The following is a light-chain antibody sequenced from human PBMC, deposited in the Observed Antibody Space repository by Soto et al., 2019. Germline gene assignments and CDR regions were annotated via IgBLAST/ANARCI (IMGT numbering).Light chain of an antibody. CDR3: QTWGTGIPVV. V-gene: IGLV4-69*02. CDR1: SGHSSYA. CDR2: VNSDGSH. Sequence: QLVLTQSPSASASLGASVKLTCTLSSGHSSYAIAWHQQHPEKGPRYLMKVNSDGSHSKGDGIPDRFSGSSSGAERYLTISSLQPEDEADYYCQTWGTGIPVVFGGGTKLTVL. J-gene: IGLJ2*01.